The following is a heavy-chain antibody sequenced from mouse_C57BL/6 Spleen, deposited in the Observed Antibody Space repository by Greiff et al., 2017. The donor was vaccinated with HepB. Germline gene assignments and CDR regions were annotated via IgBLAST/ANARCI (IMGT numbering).Heavy chain of an antibody. D-gene: IGHD1-1*01. CDR2: IDPSDSYT. CDR1: GYTFTSYW. V-gene: IGHV1-50*01. J-gene: IGHJ1*03. Sequence: QVQLQQSGAELVKPGASVKLSCKASGYTFTSYWMQWVKQRPGQGLEWIGEIDPSDSYTNYNQKFKGKATLTVDTSSSTAYMQLSSLTSEDSAVYYCAKGVNYGSSYGYFDVWGTGTTVTVSS. CDR3: AKGVNYGSSYGYFDV.